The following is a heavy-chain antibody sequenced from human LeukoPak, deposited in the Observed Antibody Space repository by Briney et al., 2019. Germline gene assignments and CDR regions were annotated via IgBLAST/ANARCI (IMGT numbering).Heavy chain of an antibody. Sequence: ASVTVSCKASGYTFTSTDINWVRQAPGQGLEWMGWMTPNVGRTGYAQKFQGSVTMTRDTFISTASMEVSWLTSDDTAVYYCATGVATAFTYWGQGTLVTVSS. D-gene: IGHD5-12*01. CDR1: GYTFTSTD. CDR2: MTPNVGRT. J-gene: IGHJ4*02. CDR3: ATGVATAFTY. V-gene: IGHV1-8*01.